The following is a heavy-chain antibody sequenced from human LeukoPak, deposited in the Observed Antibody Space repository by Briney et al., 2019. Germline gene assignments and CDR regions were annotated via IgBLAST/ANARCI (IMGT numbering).Heavy chain of an antibody. Sequence: SETLSLTCTVSGYSISSGYYWGWIRQPPGKGLEWIGSIYHSGSTYYNPTLKSRVTISVDTSKSQFSLKLSSVTAADTAVYYCAGLLVPAAIATESGFDYWGQRTLVTVSS. CDR1: GYSISSGYY. D-gene: IGHD2-2*02. CDR2: IYHSGST. V-gene: IGHV4-38-2*02. CDR3: AGLLVPAAIATESGFDY. J-gene: IGHJ4*02.